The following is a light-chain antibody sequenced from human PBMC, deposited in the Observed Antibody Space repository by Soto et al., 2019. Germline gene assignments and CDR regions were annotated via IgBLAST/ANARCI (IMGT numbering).Light chain of an antibody. CDR3: QQYGNSPWT. V-gene: IGKV3-20*01. CDR2: GAS. J-gene: IGKJ1*01. Sequence: EIVLTQSPGTLSLSPGERATLSCRASQSVSSSFLAWYQQKPGQAPRLLIYGASSRATGIPDRFSGSGSETDSTLTISGLEPEDFAVYYCQQYGNSPWTFGQGTKVDIK. CDR1: QSVSSSF.